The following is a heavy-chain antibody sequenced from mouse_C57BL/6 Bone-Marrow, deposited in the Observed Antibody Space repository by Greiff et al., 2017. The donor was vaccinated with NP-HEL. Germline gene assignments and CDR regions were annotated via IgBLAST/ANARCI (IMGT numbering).Heavy chain of an antibody. Sequence: VQLKESGPGLVKPSQSLSLTCSVTGYSITSGYYWNWIRQFPGNKLEWMGYISYDGSNNYNPSLKNRISITRDTSKNQFFLKLNSVTSENTATYYCAIDYYGSSYEGFYFDYWGQGTTLTVSS. CDR1: GYSITSGYY. D-gene: IGHD1-1*01. CDR2: ISYDGSN. CDR3: AIDYYGSSYEGFYFDY. V-gene: IGHV3-6*01. J-gene: IGHJ2*01.